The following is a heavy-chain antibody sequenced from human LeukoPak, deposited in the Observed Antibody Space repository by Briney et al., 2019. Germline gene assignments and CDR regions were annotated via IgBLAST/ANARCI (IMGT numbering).Heavy chain of an antibody. CDR3: AKDIYRGLDMATRPDY. V-gene: IGHV3-43*02. J-gene: IGHJ4*02. D-gene: IGHD5-24*01. Sequence: GGSLRLSCAASGFTFDAYAMRWVRQAPGKGLEWVSLISGDADSTYYADSVKGRFTISRDDSKNSLYLQMNSLRTEDTALYYCAKDIYRGLDMATRPDYWGQGTLVTVSS. CDR1: GFTFDAYA. CDR2: ISGDADST.